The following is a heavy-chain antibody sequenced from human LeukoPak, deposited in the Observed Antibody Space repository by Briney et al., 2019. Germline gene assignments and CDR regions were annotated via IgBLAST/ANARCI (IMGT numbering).Heavy chain of an antibody. Sequence: GGSLRLSCAASGFTFSSYAMSWVRQAPGKGLEWVSAISGSGGSTYYADSVKGRFTISRDNSKNTLYLQMNSLRAEDTAVYYCAKDRNYYDSSGYSAVWDYWGQGTLVTVSS. J-gene: IGHJ4*02. CDR2: ISGSGGST. D-gene: IGHD3-22*01. CDR3: AKDRNYYDSSGYSAVWDY. CDR1: GFTFSSYA. V-gene: IGHV3-23*01.